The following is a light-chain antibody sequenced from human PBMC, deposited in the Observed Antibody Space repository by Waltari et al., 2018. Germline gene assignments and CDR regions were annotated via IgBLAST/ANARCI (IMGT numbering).Light chain of an antibody. Sequence: DIQMTQSPPSLSASVGDRVTITCRATQSISTSLNWYQHKAGKAPKLLIYGAATLERGVPSRFSGSGSWTDFTLTINSLRPEDFATYYCQQSYTAPFTFGPGTRVDLK. CDR1: QSISTS. V-gene: IGKV1-39*01. J-gene: IGKJ3*01. CDR3: QQSYTAPFT. CDR2: GAA.